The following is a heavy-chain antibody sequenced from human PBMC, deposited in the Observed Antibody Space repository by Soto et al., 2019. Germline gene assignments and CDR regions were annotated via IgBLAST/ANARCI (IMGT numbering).Heavy chain of an antibody. Sequence: QVQLVQSGAEVKKPGASVKVSCKASGYTFTSYDINWVRQATGQGLEWMGWMNPNSGNTGYAQKFQGRVTMTRNTSISPAYMELRSLGSEDTAVYYFARARITIFGVVTPDYYYYYMDVWGKGTTVTVSS. D-gene: IGHD3-3*01. CDR2: MNPNSGNT. CDR1: GYTFTSYD. J-gene: IGHJ6*03. V-gene: IGHV1-8*01. CDR3: ARARITIFGVVTPDYYYYYMDV.